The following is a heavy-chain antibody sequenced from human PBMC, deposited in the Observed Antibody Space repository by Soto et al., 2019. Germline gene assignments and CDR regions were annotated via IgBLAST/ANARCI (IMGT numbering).Heavy chain of an antibody. CDR3: AGSDYYDSSGYRGFHAFDI. CDR2: IYYSGST. CDR1: GGSISSSSYY. J-gene: IGHJ3*02. D-gene: IGHD3-22*01. V-gene: IGHV4-39*01. Sequence: PSETLSLTCTVSGGSISSSSYYWGWIRQPPGKGLEWIGSIYYSGSTYYNPSLKSRVTISVDTSKNQFSLKLSSVTAADTAVYYCAGSDYYDSSGYRGFHAFDIWGQGTMVTVSS.